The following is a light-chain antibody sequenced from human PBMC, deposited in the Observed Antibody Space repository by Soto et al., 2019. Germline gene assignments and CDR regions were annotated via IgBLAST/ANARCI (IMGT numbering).Light chain of an antibody. CDR1: QGIRSY. Sequence: DIQLTQSPSFLSASVGDRVTITCRASQGIRSYLAWYQQKPGKAPKLLIYAASTLQSGVPSRFSGSGSGTEFTLTISSLQPEDFATYYCQQPNGLTFGGGTKVEIK. CDR3: QQPNGLT. V-gene: IGKV1-9*01. J-gene: IGKJ4*01. CDR2: AAS.